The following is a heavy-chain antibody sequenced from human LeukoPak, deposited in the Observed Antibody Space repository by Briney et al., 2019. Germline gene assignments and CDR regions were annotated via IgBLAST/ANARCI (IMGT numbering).Heavy chain of an antibody. CDR2: ISAYNGNT. V-gene: IGHV1-18*01. Sequence: ASVKVSCKASGYTFTSYGISWVRQAPGQGLEWMGWISAYNGNTNYAQKLQGRVTMTTDTSTSTAYMELRSLRSDDTAVYYCARETRAGVGYRSSTSCPYYYYYYMDVWGKGTTVTVSS. J-gene: IGHJ6*03. CDR3: ARETRAGVGYRSSTSCPYYYYYYMDV. D-gene: IGHD2-2*03. CDR1: GYTFTSYG.